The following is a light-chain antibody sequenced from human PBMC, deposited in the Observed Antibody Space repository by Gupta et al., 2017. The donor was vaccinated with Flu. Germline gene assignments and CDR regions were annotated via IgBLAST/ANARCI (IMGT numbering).Light chain of an antibody. CDR2: EVS. CDR1: GSDVGTYNR. V-gene: IGLV2-18*02. CDR3: SSYTTSYTFV. J-gene: IGLJ1*01. Sequence: SALTQPPSVSGSPGQSVTISCTGTGSDVGTYNRVSWYRQPPGTAPKLIIYEVSNRPAGVPDRFSGSKSGNTASLTISGHQGEDEADYYCSSYTTSYTFVFGTGTKVTVL.